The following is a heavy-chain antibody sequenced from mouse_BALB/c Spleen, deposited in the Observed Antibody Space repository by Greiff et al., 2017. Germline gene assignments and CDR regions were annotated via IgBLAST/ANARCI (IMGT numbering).Heavy chain of an antibody. CDR3: ARDDGNYGYWYFDV. CDR2: IDPSDSET. D-gene: IGHD2-3*01. CDR1: GYTFTSYW. Sequence: VQLQQPGAELVKPGAPVKLSCTASGYTFTSYWMTWVKQRPGRGLEWIGRIDPSDSETHYNQKFKDKATLTVDKSSSTAYIQLSRLTSEDSAVYYWARDDGNYGYWYFDVWGAGTTVTVSS. J-gene: IGHJ1*01. V-gene: IGHV1-69*02.